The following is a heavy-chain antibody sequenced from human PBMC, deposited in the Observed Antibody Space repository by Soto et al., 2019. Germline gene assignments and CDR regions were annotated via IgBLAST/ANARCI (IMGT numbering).Heavy chain of an antibody. V-gene: IGHV1-69*08. CDR1: GGTFSSYT. CDR3: ARDRGDGGDSY. D-gene: IGHD2-21*02. CDR2: IIPILGIA. J-gene: IGHJ4*02. Sequence: QVQLVQSGAEVKKPGSSVKVSCKASGGTFSSYTISWVRQAPGQGLEWMGRIIPILGIANYAQKFQGRVTITADKTPSTAEMGMSRLRCEDTAVYYCARDRGDGGDSYWGQGTLVTVSS.